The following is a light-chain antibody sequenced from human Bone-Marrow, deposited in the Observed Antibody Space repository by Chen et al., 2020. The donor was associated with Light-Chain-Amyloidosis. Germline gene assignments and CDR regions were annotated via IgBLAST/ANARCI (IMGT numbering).Light chain of an antibody. CDR1: DLPTNY. J-gene: IGLJ2*01. V-gene: IGLV3-25*03. Sequence: SYVLIQPSSVSVSPGQTAWFICPGPDLPTNYAYWYQQKPGQAPVQVIHRDTERPTGISERFSGSSSGTTATLTISGVQAEDEADYHCQSADSSGTYEVIFGGGTKLTVL. CDR2: RDT. CDR3: QSADSSGTYEVI.